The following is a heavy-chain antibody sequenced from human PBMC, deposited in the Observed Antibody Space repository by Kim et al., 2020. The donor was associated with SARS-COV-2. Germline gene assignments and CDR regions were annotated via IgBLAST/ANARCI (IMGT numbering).Heavy chain of an antibody. J-gene: IGHJ4*02. D-gene: IGHD1-1*01. Sequence: YAQKFQGRVTITADESTSTAYMELSSLRSEDTAVYYCASTGTPSSYYFDYWGQGTLVTVSS. CDR3: ASTGTPSSYYFDY. V-gene: IGHV1-69*01.